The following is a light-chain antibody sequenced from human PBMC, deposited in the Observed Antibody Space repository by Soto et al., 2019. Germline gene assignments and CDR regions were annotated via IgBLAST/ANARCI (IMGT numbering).Light chain of an antibody. CDR2: EVS. J-gene: IGLJ1*01. CDR3: SSYTNTSTLV. CDR1: SSDVGGYKY. V-gene: IGLV2-14*03. Sequence: QSALTQPRSVSGSPGQSVTISCTGTSSDVGGYKYVSWYQQHPDKAPKLMIYEVSRRPSGVSNRFSGSKSGNTASLTISGLLEEDEADYSCSSYTNTSTLVFGTGTKLTVL.